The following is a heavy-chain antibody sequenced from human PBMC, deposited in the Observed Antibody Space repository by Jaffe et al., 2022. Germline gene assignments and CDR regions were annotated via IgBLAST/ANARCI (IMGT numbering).Heavy chain of an antibody. J-gene: IGHJ4*02. Sequence: EVQLVESGGGLVQPGGSLRLSCAASGFTFSSYEMNWVRQAPGKGLEWVSYISSSGSTIYYADSVKGRFTISRDNAKNSLYLQMNSLRAEDTAVYYCASYKTGQWELLPLGYWGQGTLVTVSS. V-gene: IGHV3-48*03. D-gene: IGHD1-26*01. CDR3: ASYKTGQWELLPLGY. CDR2: ISSSGSTI. CDR1: GFTFSSYE.